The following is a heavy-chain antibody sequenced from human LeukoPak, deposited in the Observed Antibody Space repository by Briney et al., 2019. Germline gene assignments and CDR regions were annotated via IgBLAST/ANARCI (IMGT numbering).Heavy chain of an antibody. CDR1: GYTFTSYG. J-gene: IGHJ5*02. CDR2: ISAYNGNT. Sequence: ASVKVSCKASGYTFTSYGISWVRQAPGQGLEWMGWISAYNGNTNYAQKLQGRVTMTTDTSTSTAYMELSSLRSEDTAVYYCARARSGCSGYFCLPKNWFDPWGQGTLVTVSS. D-gene: IGHD3-22*01. V-gene: IGHV1-18*01. CDR3: ARARSGCSGYFCLPKNWFDP.